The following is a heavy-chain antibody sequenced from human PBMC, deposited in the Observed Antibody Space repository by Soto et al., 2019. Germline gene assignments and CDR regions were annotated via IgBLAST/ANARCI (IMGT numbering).Heavy chain of an antibody. D-gene: IGHD3-10*01. CDR1: GFSLSTSGEA. V-gene: IGHV2-5*01. J-gene: IGHJ4*02. CDR2: IYWNGIE. Sequence: KESGPPLVHPTQTLTLTCTFSGFSLSTSGEAVGWIRQPPGKALEWLALIYWNGIERYSPSLKSRLTITKDTSKTQVVLTMTNMDPVDTATYYCAHGDPLDFHFWGQGTLVTVSP. CDR3: AHGDPLDFHF.